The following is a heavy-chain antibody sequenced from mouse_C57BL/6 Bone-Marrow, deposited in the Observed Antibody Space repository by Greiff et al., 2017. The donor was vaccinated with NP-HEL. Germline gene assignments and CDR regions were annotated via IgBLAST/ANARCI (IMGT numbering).Heavy chain of an antibody. D-gene: IGHD1-1*01. V-gene: IGHV1-19*01. CDR3: ASPITTAPYYAMDY. CDR2: INPYNGGT. CDR1: GYTFTDYY. Sequence: QLQQSGPVLVKPGASVKMSCKASGYTFTDYYMNWVKQSHGKSLEWIGVINPYNGGTSYNQKFKGKATLTVDKSSSTAYMELNSLTSEDSAVYYCASPITTAPYYAMDYWGQGTSVTVSS. J-gene: IGHJ4*01.